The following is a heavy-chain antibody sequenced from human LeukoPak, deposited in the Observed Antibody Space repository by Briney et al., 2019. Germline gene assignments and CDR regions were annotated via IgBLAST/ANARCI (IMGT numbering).Heavy chain of an antibody. Sequence: TGGSLRLSCTASGFPISGDAMHWVRQAPGKGLQWVAHISFDGSYKYYADSVKGRFTISRDNSKNTLYLQMDSLRTDDTALFYCARETLDALDLWGPGTLVTVSS. J-gene: IGHJ3*01. CDR1: GFPISGDA. CDR2: ISFDGSYK. V-gene: IGHV3-30*04. CDR3: ARETLDALDL.